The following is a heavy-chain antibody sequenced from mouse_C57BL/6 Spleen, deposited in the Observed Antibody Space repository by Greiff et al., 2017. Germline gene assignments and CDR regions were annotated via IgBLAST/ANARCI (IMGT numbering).Heavy chain of an antibody. J-gene: IGHJ1*03. CDR3: ARGDYGSSDWYFDV. V-gene: IGHV5-4*03. D-gene: IGHD1-1*01. CDR1: GFTFSSYA. Sequence: EVKLVESGGGLVKPGGSLKLSCAASGFTFSSYAMSWVRQTPEKRLEWVATISDGGSYTSYPDNVKGRFTISRDNAKNNLYLQMSHLKSEDTAMYYCARGDYGSSDWYFDVWGTGTTVNVSS. CDR2: ISDGGSYT.